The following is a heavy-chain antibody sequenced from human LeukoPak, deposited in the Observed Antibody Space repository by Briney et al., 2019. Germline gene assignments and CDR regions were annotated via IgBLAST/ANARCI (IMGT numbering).Heavy chain of an antibody. J-gene: IGHJ4*02. CDR2: ISGNNGNT. CDR3: ARVRVNYVWGNYPVDY. D-gene: IGHD3-16*02. CDR1: GYTFTSYG. Sequence: ASVKVSCKASGYTFTSYGISWVRQAPGQGLEWMGWISGNNGNTNYAQKLQGRVTMTTDTSTSTTYVELRSLRSDDTALYYCARVRVNYVWGNYPVDYWGQGTLVTVSS. V-gene: IGHV1-18*01.